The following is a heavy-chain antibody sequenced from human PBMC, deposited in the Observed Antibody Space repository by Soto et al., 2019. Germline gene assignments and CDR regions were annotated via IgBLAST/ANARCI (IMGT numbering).Heavy chain of an antibody. J-gene: IGHJ5*02. D-gene: IGHD3-10*01. CDR3: ARKYGSGSYGWFDP. CDR1: GYTVRSYG. V-gene: IGHV1-18*01. Sequence: QVQLAQSGAEVKKPGASVNVSCKASGYTVRSYGISWVRQAPGQGLEWMGWISTYNGKTKYAQKVQGRVTMTTVASTNTVYMELSSLRSDDTAVYYCARKYGSGSYGWFDPWGQGTLVTVYS. CDR2: ISTYNGKT.